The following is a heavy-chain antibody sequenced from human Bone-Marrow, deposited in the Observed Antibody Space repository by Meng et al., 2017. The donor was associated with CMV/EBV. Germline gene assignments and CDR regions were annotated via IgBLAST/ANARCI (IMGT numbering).Heavy chain of an antibody. CDR1: GFTFTSSA. V-gene: IGHV1-58*01. CDR2: IVVGSGNT. Sequence: SEKVSCKASGFTFTSSAVQWVRQARGQRLEWIGWIVVGSGNTNYAQKFQERVTITRDMSTSTAYMELSSLRSEDTAVYYCARGNAPYGDYLLCGMDVWGQGTTVTVSS. CDR3: ARGNAPYGDYLLCGMDV. J-gene: IGHJ6*02. D-gene: IGHD4-17*01.